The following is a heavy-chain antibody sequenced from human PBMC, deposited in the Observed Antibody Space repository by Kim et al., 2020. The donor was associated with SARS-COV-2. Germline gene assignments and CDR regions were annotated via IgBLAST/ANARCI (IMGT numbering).Heavy chain of an antibody. D-gene: IGHD1-26*01. CDR2: IYYSGST. CDR3: ARLPIVGAATYPAY. CDR1: DGSISSGSYF. J-gene: IGHJ4*02. V-gene: IGHV4-39*01. Sequence: SETLSLTCTVSDGSISSGSYFWGWIRQPPGKGLEWIGSIYYSGSTYYSPSLKSLVTISVDTSKSQFSLRLTSVTAADTAVYYCARLPIVGAATYPAYWGQGILVTVSS.